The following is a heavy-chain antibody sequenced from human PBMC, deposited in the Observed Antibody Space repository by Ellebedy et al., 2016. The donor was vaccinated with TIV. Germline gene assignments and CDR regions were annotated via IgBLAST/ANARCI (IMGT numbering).Heavy chain of an antibody. CDR1: GLTLSSHA. CDR2: ISGSGGNT. J-gene: IGHJ3*02. Sequence: GESLKIPCAASGLTLSSHAMLWVLQAPATGLDRVSPISGSGGNTYYADSVKGRFTLSRDNSKDTLYLQVNSLRAEDTAVYYCARDPVGVGPAFDIWGQGTMVTVSS. CDR3: ARDPVGVGPAFDI. V-gene: IGHV3-23*01. D-gene: IGHD4-23*01.